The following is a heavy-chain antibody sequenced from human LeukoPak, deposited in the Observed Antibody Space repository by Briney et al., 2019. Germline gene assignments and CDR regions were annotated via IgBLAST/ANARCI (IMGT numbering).Heavy chain of an antibody. CDR3: GRGEGGSYDSSGYFYRGDY. V-gene: IGHV1-2*02. CDR1: GYTFTGYY. CDR2: INPNSGGT. D-gene: IGHD3-22*01. J-gene: IGHJ4*02. Sequence: ASVKVSCKASGYTFTGYYMHWVRQAPGQRLEWMGWINPNSGGTNYAQKFQGRVTMTRDTSISTAYMELSRLRSDDTAVYYCGRGEGGSYDSSGYFYRGDYWGQGTLVTVSS.